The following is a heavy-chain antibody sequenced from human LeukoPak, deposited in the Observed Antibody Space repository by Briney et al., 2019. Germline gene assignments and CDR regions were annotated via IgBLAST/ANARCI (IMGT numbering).Heavy chain of an antibody. D-gene: IGHD1-14*01. CDR1: GVSISSSNSY. CDR3: ARVTPGNLLDY. Sequence: SETLSLTCTVSGVSISSSNSYWSWIRQPPGQGLEWIGSIYYSGNTYYNASLKSRVTISVDTSKNQFSLKLSSVTAADTAVYYCARVTPGNLLDYWGQGTLVTVSS. V-gene: IGHV4-39*07. CDR2: IYYSGNT. J-gene: IGHJ4*02.